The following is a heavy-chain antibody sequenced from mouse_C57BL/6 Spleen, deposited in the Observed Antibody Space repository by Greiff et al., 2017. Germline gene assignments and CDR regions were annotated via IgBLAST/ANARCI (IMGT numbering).Heavy chain of an antibody. CDR2: FDPSDSYT. CDR1: GYTFTSYW. J-gene: IGHJ1*03. CDR3: ARREGAWYFEV. V-gene: IGHV1-69*01. Sequence: QVQLQQPGAELVMPGASVKLSCKASGYTFTSYWMPWVKQRPGQGLEWIGEFDPSDSYTNYNQKFKGKSTLTVDKSSRTADMQLSSLTSEVSAVYYCARREGAWYFEVWGTGTTGTVSS.